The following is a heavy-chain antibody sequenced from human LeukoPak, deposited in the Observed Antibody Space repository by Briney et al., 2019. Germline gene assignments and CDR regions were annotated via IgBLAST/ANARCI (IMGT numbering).Heavy chain of an antibody. CDR1: GGSISSGDYE. D-gene: IGHD3-3*01. CDR3: ARGEWSGYFGMDV. Sequence: SETLSLTCTVSGGSISSGDYEWSWIRHPPGKGRGWIGYIYYSGSTYYNPSLKSRVTMSVDPSKNQFSLKLSSVTAADTAVYYCARGEWSGYFGMDVWGKGTTVTVSS. V-gene: IGHV4-30-4*08. CDR2: IYYSGST. J-gene: IGHJ6*03.